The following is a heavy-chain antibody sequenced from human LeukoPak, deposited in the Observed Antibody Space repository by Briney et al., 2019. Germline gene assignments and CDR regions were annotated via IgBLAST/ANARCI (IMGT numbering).Heavy chain of an antibody. V-gene: IGHV3-7*01. Sequence: PGGSLRLSCAASGFTFSSYWMRWVRQAPGKGLEWVANIKQDGSEKYYVDSVKGRFTISRDNAKNSLYLQMNSLRAEDTAVYYCARGANWGSPGIDYWGQGTLVTVSS. CDR1: GFTFSSYW. CDR2: IKQDGSEK. CDR3: ARGANWGSPGIDY. J-gene: IGHJ4*02. D-gene: IGHD7-27*01.